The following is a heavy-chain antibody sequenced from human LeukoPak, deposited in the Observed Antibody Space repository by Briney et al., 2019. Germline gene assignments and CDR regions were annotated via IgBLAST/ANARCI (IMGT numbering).Heavy chain of an antibody. D-gene: IGHD5-24*01. V-gene: IGHV4-59*02. CDR1: GGSVSSYY. CDR3: ARGASRDGPNDY. J-gene: IGHJ4*02. Sequence: SETLSLTCTVSGGSVSSYYWSLIRQPAGKGLEWIGYIYYSGSTNYNPSLKSRVTISVDTSKNQFSLKLSSVTAADTAVYYCARGASRDGPNDYWGQGTLVTVSS. CDR2: IYYSGST.